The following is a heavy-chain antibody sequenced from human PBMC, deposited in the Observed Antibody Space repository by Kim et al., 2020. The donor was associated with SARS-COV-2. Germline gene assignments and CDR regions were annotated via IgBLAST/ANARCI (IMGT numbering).Heavy chain of an antibody. J-gene: IGHJ4*02. CDR1: GGSFSGYY. CDR2: VTKSGSP. D-gene: IGHD7-27*01. CDR3: SRGWVY. V-gene: IGHV4-34*01. Sequence: SETLSLTCAVYGGSFSGYYWTWIRQPPGKGLEWIGDVTKSGSPNYNPSLKSRVTMSVDTSKNQFSLKLTSVTAADTAVYYCSRGWVYWGQGTLVTVSS.